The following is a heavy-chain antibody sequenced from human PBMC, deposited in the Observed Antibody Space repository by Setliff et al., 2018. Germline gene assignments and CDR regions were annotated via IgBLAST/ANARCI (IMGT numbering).Heavy chain of an antibody. CDR1: GYTFTAYY. V-gene: IGHV1-2*02. CDR2: INPNAGNI. J-gene: IGHJ6*03. D-gene: IGHD2-15*01. CDR3: ARGEHIVSGDFYHYIDV. Sequence: ASVKVSCKASGYTFTAYYIHWVRQAPGQGLEWMGWINPNAGNINYIQKFQGRVTMTRDTSISTAYMELRRLKSVDTAVYYCARGEHIVSGDFYHYIDVWGKGTTVTVSS.